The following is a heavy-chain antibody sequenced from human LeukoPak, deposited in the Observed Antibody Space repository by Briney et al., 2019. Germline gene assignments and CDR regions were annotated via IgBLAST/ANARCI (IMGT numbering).Heavy chain of an antibody. Sequence: PSETLSLTCTVSGGSISSSSYYWGWIRQPPGKGLEWVSYISSSSSTIYYADSVKGRFTTSRDNAKNSLYLQMNSLRAEDTAVYYCARKGGVVPAGPPSSFDYWGQGTLVTVSS. CDR1: GGSISSSS. J-gene: IGHJ4*02. D-gene: IGHD2-2*01. CDR3: ARKGGVVPAGPPSSFDY. CDR2: ISSSSSTI. V-gene: IGHV3-48*01.